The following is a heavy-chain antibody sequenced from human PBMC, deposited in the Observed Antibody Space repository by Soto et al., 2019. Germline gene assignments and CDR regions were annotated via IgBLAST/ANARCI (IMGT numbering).Heavy chain of an antibody. CDR3: ARDGGPTGYYYYYGMDV. J-gene: IGHJ6*02. CDR2: INAGNGNT. Sequence: XSLKVSCKASVYTFTSYAMHWVRQAPGQRLEWMGWINAGNGNTKYSQKFQGRVTITRDTSASTAYMELSSLRSEDTAVYYCARDGGPTGYYYYYGMDVWGQGPTVTVSS. D-gene: IGHD3-16*01. CDR1: VYTFTSYA. V-gene: IGHV1-3*01.